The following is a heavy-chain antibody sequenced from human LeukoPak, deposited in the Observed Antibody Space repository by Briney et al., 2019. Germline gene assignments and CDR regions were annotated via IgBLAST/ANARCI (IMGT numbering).Heavy chain of an antibody. CDR2: IKHDGSVK. Sequence: GGSLRLSCAASGFTFSSHWMTWVRQAPGKGLEWVANIKHDGSVKYYVDSVKGRFTISRDNAMQSLYLQMNSLRAEDTAVYYCAGGVSYWGRGTLVTVSS. CDR3: AGGVSY. J-gene: IGHJ4*02. CDR1: GFTFSSHW. V-gene: IGHV3-7*04.